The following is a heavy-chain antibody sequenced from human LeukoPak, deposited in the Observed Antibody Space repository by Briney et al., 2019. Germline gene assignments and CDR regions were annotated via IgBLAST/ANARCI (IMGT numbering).Heavy chain of an antibody. D-gene: IGHD6-25*01. CDR1: GYTLTELS. CDR2: FDPEDGET. V-gene: IGHV1-24*01. J-gene: IGHJ4*02. CDR3: ATGDQRLWETFDY. Sequence: ASVTVSCKVSGYTLTELSMHWVRQAPGKGLEWMGGFDPEDGETIYAQKFQGRVTMTEDTSTDTAYMELSSLRSEDTAVYYCATGDQRLWETFDYWGQGTLVTVSS.